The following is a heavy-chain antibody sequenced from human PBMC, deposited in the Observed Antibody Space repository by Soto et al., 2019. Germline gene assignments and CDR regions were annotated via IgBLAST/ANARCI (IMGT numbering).Heavy chain of an antibody. CDR3: ATLRSYYYGSGSYAPGPVTPPSY. CDR1: EFTFSNYA. D-gene: IGHD3-10*01. Sequence: GGSLRLSCAASEFTFSNYAMSWVRQAPGKGLEWVSYISSSSSYTNYADSVKGRFTISRDNAKNSLYLQMNSLRAEDTAVYYCATLRSYYYGSGSYAPGPVTPPSYWGQGTLVTVSS. J-gene: IGHJ4*02. V-gene: IGHV3-11*03. CDR2: ISSSSSYT.